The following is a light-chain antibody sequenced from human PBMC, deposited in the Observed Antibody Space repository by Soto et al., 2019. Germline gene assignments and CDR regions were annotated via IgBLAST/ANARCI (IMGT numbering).Light chain of an antibody. CDR2: END. Sequence: QSVLTQPPSVSAAPAETVTIPCSGTSSNIGRNYGSWYQQLPGSAPKLRIYENDRRRLGIPDRFSGSKSGTAATLDITGHHTGEEADYYCGAWDRGLRAGVFGGGTKLTVL. CDR1: SSNIGRNY. V-gene: IGLV1-51*02. J-gene: IGLJ3*02. CDR3: GAWDRGLRAGV.